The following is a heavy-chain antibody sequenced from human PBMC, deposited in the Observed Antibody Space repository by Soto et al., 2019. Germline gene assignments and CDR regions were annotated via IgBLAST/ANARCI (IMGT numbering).Heavy chain of an antibody. J-gene: IGHJ6*02. Sequence: GGSLRLSCAASGFTFSNYAISWVRQAPGKGREWVSSISGSGGSTYYADSMKGRFTISRDNSKNTLYLQMNSLRAEDTAVYYCATYSGNYERYGVYYGMDVWGQGTTVTVSS. D-gene: IGHD1-26*01. CDR2: ISGSGGST. CDR1: GFTFSNYA. V-gene: IGHV3-23*01. CDR3: ATYSGNYERYGVYYGMDV.